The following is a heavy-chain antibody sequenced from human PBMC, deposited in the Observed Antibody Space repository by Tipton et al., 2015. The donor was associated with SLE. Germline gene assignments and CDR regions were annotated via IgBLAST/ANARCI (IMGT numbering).Heavy chain of an antibody. J-gene: IGHJ2*01. Sequence: LRLSCAVSGYSISSGYYWGWIRQPPGKGLEWIGSIYHSGSTYYNPSLKSRVTISVDTSKTQFSLKLSSVTAADTAVYYCASAVVVNNDWYFDLWGRGTLVTVSS. V-gene: IGHV4-38-2*01. CDR1: GYSISSGYY. CDR3: ASAVVVNNDWYFDL. D-gene: IGHD3-22*01. CDR2: IYHSGST.